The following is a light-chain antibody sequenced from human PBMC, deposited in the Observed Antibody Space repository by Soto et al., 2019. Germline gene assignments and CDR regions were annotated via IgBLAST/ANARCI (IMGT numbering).Light chain of an antibody. V-gene: IGKV3-20*01. CDR3: QQYGSSPNT. CDR2: GAS. Sequence: EIVLTQSPGTLALAPGERSTRSCSASQSVTSSYLAWYQQKPGQAPRLLIYGASSRATGIPDRFSGSGSGTGFTLTINRLEPEDFAVYYCQQYGSSPNTFGQGTRLEIK. J-gene: IGKJ5*01. CDR1: QSVTSSY.